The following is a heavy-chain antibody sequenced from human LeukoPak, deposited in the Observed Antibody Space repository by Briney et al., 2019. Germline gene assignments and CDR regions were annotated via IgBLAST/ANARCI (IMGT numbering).Heavy chain of an antibody. CDR3: ARELNWNDRWFDP. Sequence: ASVKVSCKASGYTFTSYGISWVRQAPGQGLEWMGIINPSGGSTSYAQKFQGRVTMTRDTSTSTVYMELSSLRSEDTAVYYCARELNWNDRWFDPWGQGTLVTASS. J-gene: IGHJ5*02. D-gene: IGHD1-1*01. V-gene: IGHV1-46*01. CDR2: INPSGGST. CDR1: GYTFTSYG.